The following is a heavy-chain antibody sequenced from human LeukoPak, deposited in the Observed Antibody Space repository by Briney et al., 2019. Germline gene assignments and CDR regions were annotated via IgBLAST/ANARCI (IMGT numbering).Heavy chain of an antibody. CDR1: GGSFSGYY. CDR2: INHSGST. V-gene: IGHV4-34*01. CDR3: ARGRYCSGGSCYYNP. D-gene: IGHD2-15*01. Sequence: SETLSLTCAVYGGSFSGYYWSWIRQPPGKGLEWIGEINHSGSTNYNPSLKSRVTISVDTSKNQFSLKLSSVTAADTAVYYCARGRYCSGGSCYYNPLGQGTLVTVSS. J-gene: IGHJ5*02.